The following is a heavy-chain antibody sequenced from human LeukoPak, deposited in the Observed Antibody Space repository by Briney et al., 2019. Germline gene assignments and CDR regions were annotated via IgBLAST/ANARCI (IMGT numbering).Heavy chain of an antibody. D-gene: IGHD5-12*01. J-gene: IGHJ5*02. CDR2: INPHSGGT. Sequence: ASVKVSCKASGYTFTGYYIHWVRQAPGQGLEWMGWINPHSGGTNYAQKFQGRVTMTRDTSISTAYMELSRLRSDDTAVYYCARQNQDPRGYSGYDPWGQGTLVTVSS. V-gene: IGHV1-2*02. CDR1: GYTFTGYY. CDR3: ARQNQDPRGYSGYDP.